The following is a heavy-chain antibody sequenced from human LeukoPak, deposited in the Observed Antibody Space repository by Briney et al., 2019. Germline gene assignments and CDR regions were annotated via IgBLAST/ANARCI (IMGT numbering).Heavy chain of an antibody. CDR1: GGSISSYY. CDR3: ARRRVYYDSSGYHLYYFDY. Sequence: SETLSLTCTVSGGSISSYYWSWIRQPPGKGLEWIGYIYYSGSTNYNPSLKSRVTISVDTSKNQFSLNLSSVTAADTAVYYCARRRVYYDSSGYHLYYFDYWGQGTLVTVSS. J-gene: IGHJ4*02. D-gene: IGHD3-22*01. CDR2: IYYSGST. V-gene: IGHV4-59*12.